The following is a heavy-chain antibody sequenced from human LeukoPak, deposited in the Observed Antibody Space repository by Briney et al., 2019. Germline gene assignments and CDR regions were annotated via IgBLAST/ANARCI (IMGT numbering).Heavy chain of an antibody. V-gene: IGHV3-30*04. CDR1: GFTFSSYP. Sequence: GGSLTLSCAASGFTFSSYPMLWVRQAPGKGLVWVADISYYGINKYYADSVKGRFTISRDNSKNTLYLQMNSLRAEDTAVYYCERDPRRITIFGVVIIRDNYYYYYMDVWGKGTTVTVSS. J-gene: IGHJ6*03. CDR2: ISYYGINK. D-gene: IGHD3-3*01. CDR3: ERDPRRITIFGVVIIRDNYYYYYMDV.